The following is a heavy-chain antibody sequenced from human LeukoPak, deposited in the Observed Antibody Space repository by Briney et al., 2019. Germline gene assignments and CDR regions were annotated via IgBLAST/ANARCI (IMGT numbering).Heavy chain of an antibody. J-gene: IGHJ5*02. Sequence: SDTLSLTCIVSGGSISSYYWSWIRQPPGKGLEWIGYIYTDGSTKYNPSLKSRVTISLETSENQISLNLTSVTAAYTAVYDCATKHWGSGNLDPWGQGTLVSVSS. CDR3: ATKHWGSGNLDP. D-gene: IGHD3-10*01. V-gene: IGHV4-4*08. CDR2: IYTDGST. CDR1: GGSISSYY.